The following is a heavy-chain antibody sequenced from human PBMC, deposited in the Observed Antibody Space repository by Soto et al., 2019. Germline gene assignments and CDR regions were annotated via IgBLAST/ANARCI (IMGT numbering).Heavy chain of an antibody. Sequence: PGESLKISCMTSGYKFSAYWIAWVRQRPGKGLEWMGIIYPGDFDTRYSPSFEGQVTISVDRPTNTAHLQWSSLKASDTAIYYCARRAQKAYDHIDYWGQGTLVTVSS. D-gene: IGHD1-1*01. J-gene: IGHJ4*02. V-gene: IGHV5-51*01. CDR1: GYKFSAYW. CDR2: IYPGDFDT. CDR3: ARRAQKAYDHIDY.